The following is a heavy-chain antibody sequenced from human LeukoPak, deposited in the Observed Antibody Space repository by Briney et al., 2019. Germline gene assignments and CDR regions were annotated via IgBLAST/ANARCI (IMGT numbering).Heavy chain of an antibody. CDR3: ARDPPGIAASGPYY. CDR2: IYSRGGT. V-gene: IGHV3-53*01. J-gene: IGHJ4*02. D-gene: IGHD6-13*01. CDR1: GFSFSNNY. Sequence: GGSLRLSCAVSGFSFSNNYMNWVSKAPGKGLEWVSLIYSRGGTSYADSVKGRFPLSRPSSQNTLFLQINSLRVEDTAVYYCARDPPGIAASGPYYSGQATLVTVSS.